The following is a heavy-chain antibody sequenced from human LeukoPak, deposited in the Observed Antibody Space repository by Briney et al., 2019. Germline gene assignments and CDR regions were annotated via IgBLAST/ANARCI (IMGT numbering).Heavy chain of an antibody. Sequence: ASVKVSFKASGYTFTSYGISWVRQAPGQGLEWMGWISAYNGNTNYAQKLQGRVTMTTDTSTSTAYMELRSLRSDDTAVYYCARVSFMVRELDPWGQGTLVTVSS. V-gene: IGHV1-18*01. CDR3: ARVSFMVRELDP. J-gene: IGHJ5*02. CDR1: GYTFTSYG. D-gene: IGHD3-10*01. CDR2: ISAYNGNT.